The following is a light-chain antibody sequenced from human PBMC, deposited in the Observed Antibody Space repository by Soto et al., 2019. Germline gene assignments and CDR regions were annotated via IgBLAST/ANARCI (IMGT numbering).Light chain of an antibody. J-gene: IGKJ5*01. CDR1: QSVSSY. CDR3: QQRSNWPPIT. CDR2: DAS. Sequence: IVFTQAPATPSFSPGERATLSCRASQSVSSYLAWYQQEPGQAPRLXXYDASNRATGIPARFSGSGSGTDFTLTISSLEPEDFAVYYGQQRSNWPPITFGQGTRLEIK. V-gene: IGKV3-11*01.